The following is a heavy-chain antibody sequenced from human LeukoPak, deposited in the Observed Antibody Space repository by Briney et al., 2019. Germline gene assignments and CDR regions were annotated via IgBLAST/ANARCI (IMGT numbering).Heavy chain of an antibody. CDR3: ARGTGYCSSGSCYLYYFDY. CDR1: GYTFTSYD. J-gene: IGHJ4*02. CDR2: MNPNSGNT. Sequence: ASVKVSCKASGYTFTSYDINWVRQATGQGLEWMGWMNPNSGNTGYAQKFQGRVTMTRNTSISTAYMELSSLRSEDTAVYYCARGTGYCSSGSCYLYYFDYWGQGTLVTVSS. D-gene: IGHD2-15*01. V-gene: IGHV1-8*01.